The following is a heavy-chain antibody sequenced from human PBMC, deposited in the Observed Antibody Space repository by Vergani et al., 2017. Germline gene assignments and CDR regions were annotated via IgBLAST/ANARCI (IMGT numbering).Heavy chain of an antibody. CDR3: VSGEVDMAATWHAFHI. CDR1: GASISSGDYY. D-gene: IGHD5-24*01. J-gene: IGHJ3*02. V-gene: IGHV4-31*03. CDR2: IYHSGST. Sequence: QVQLKESGPGLVKPSQTLSLACTVSGASISSGDYYWSWIRQHPGKGLEWIGYIYHSGSTYYNPSLRSRIIISVDTSKNQFSLKLSSVTAADTAVYYCVSGEVDMAATWHAFHIWGQGTMVTVSS.